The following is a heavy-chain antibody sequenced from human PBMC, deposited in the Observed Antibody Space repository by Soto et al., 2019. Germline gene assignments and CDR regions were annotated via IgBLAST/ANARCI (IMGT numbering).Heavy chain of an antibody. CDR1: GFTFSSYA. V-gene: IGHV3-23*01. J-gene: IGHJ4*02. Sequence: EVQLLESGGGLIQPGGSLRLSCAASGFTFSSYAMGWVRQAPGKGLEWVSPISGSGGSTYYADSVKGRFTISRDNSKNTLYLQMNSLRAEDTAVYFCAGGTSGFDYWGQGALVTVSS. CDR3: AGGTSGFDY. CDR2: ISGSGGST. D-gene: IGHD1-26*01.